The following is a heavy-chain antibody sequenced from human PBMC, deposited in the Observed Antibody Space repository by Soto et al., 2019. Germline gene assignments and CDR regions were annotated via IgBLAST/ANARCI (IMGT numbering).Heavy chain of an antibody. CDR3: ARDFKTGTLGFYGMDV. J-gene: IGHJ6*02. CDR2: INPNSGGT. D-gene: IGHD1-1*01. V-gene: IGHV1-2*04. CDR1: GYTFTGYY. Sequence: ASVKVSCKASGYTFTGYYMHCVRQAPGQGLEWMGWINPNSGGTNYAQKFQGWVTMTRDTSISTAYMELSRLRSDDTAVYYCARDFKTGTLGFYGMDVWGQGTTVTVSS.